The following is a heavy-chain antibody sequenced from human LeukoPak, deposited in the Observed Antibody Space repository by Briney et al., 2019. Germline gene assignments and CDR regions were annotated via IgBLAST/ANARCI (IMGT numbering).Heavy chain of an antibody. CDR1: GVSFSGYY. CDR3: ARVWRYYDSSGYYYLSAFDI. V-gene: IGHV4-34*01. Sequence: PSETLSLICAVYGVSFSGYYWSWIRQPPGKGLEWIGESNHSGSTNYNPSLKSRVTISVDTSKNQFSLKLSSVTAADTAVYYCARVWRYYDSSGYYYLSAFDIWGQGTMVTVPS. J-gene: IGHJ3*02. CDR2: SNHSGST. D-gene: IGHD3-22*01.